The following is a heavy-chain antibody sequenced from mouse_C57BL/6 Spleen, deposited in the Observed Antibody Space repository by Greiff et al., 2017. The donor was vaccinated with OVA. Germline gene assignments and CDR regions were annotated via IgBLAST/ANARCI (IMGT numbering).Heavy chain of an antibody. CDR2: IDPSDSET. CDR3: ARPSNCDGEFAY. D-gene: IGHD4-1*01. V-gene: IGHV1-52*01. Sequence: QVQLQQPGAELVRPGSSVKLSCKASGYTFTSYWMHWVKQRPIQGLEWIGNIDPSDSETHYNQKFKDKATLTVDKSSSTAYMQLSSLTSEYSAVDYCARPSNCDGEFAYWGQGTLVTVSA. J-gene: IGHJ3*01. CDR1: GYTFTSYW.